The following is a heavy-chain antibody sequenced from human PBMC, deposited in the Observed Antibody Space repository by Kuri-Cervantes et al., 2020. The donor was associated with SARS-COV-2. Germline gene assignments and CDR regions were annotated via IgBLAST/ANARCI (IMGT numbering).Heavy chain of an antibody. J-gene: IGHJ4*02. CDR3: AKEGTILPSMIVVAPSPDY. V-gene: IGHV3-43D*04. CDR1: GFTFDDYA. Sequence: GESLKISCAASGFTFDDYAMHWVRQAPGKGLEWVSLISWDGGSTYYADSVKGRFTIPRDNSKNTLYLQMNSLRAEDTAVYYCAKEGTILPSMIVVAPSPDYWGQGTLVTVSS. D-gene: IGHD3-22*01. CDR2: ISWDGGST.